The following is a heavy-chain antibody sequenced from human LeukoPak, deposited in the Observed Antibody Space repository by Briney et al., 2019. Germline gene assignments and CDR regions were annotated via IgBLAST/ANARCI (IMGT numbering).Heavy chain of an antibody. CDR2: TNPNSGGT. J-gene: IGHJ4*02. V-gene: IGHV1-2*02. CDR3: ARDERYDSSGYPFDY. CDR1: GYTFTGYY. D-gene: IGHD3-22*01. Sequence: ASVKVSCKASGYTFTGYYMHWVRQAPGQGLEWMGSTNPNSGGTNYAQKFQGRVTMTRDTSISTAYMGLSRLRSDDTAVYYCARDERYDSSGYPFDYWGQGTLVTVSS.